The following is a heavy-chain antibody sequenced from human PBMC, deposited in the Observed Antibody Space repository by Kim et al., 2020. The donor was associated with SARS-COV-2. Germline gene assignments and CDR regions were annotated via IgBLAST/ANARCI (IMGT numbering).Heavy chain of an antibody. CDR2: INHSGST. J-gene: IGHJ4*02. Sequence: SETLSLTCAVYGGSFSGYYWSWIRQPPGKGLEWIGEINHSGSTNYNPSLKSRVTISVDTSKNQFSLKLSSVTAADTAVYYCARGLRRVERGSYCSGGSCYSFGRWGQGTLVTVSS. CDR1: GGSFSGYY. D-gene: IGHD2-15*01. CDR3: ARGLRRVERGSYCSGGSCYSFGR. V-gene: IGHV4-34*01.